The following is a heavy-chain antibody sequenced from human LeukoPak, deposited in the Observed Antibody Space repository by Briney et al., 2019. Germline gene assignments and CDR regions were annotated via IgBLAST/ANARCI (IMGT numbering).Heavy chain of an antibody. CDR2: IYHSGST. CDR1: GGSISSGGYY. V-gene: IGHV4-31*03. CDR3: AREHPGGDSLNWFDP. D-gene: IGHD4-17*01. J-gene: IGHJ5*02. Sequence: SQTLSLTCTVSGGSISSGGYYWSWIRQHPGKGLEWIGEIYHSGSTNYNPSLKSRVTISVDKSKNQFSLKLSSVTAADTAVYYCAREHPGGDSLNWFDPWGQGTLVTVSS.